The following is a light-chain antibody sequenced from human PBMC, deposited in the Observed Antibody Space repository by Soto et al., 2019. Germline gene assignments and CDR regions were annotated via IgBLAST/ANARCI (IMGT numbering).Light chain of an antibody. V-gene: IGLV4-69*01. J-gene: IGLJ2*01. CDR2: LNSDGSH. Sequence: QPVLTQSPSASASLGASVRLTCTLSSGHSRYVIAWHQQQPEKGPRYLMRLNSDGSHTKGDGIPDRFSGSRSGAECYLTISSLQFDDEAGYYCQTWGTGIQVFGGGTKLTVL. CDR3: QTWGTGIQV. CDR1: SGHSRYV.